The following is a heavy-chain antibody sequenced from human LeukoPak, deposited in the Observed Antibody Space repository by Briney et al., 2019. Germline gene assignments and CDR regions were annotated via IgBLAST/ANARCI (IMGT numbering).Heavy chain of an antibody. D-gene: IGHD2-2*01. CDR1: GYTFASYG. CDR2: ISAYNGDT. V-gene: IGHV1-18*01. J-gene: IGHJ6*02. Sequence: GASVKVSCKASGYTFASYGISWVRQAPGQGLEWMGWISAYNGDTNYAQKLQGRVTMTTDTSTSTTYMELRSLRSEDTAVYYCASGEVVPAAGYYYYGMDVWGQGTTVTVSS. CDR3: ASGEVVPAAGYYYYGMDV.